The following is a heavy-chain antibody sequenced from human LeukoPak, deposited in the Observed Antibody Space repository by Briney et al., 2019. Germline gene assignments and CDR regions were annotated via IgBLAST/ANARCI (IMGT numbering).Heavy chain of an antibody. CDR1: GGSISSSSYY. Sequence: PSETLSLTCTVSGGSISSSSYYWGWIRQPPGKGLEWIGSIYYSGSTYYSPSLKSRVTMSVDTSKNQFSLKLSSVTAADTAVYYCARDRSGSYGELYYYYMDVWGKGTTVTVSS. CDR3: ARDRSGSYGELYYYYMDV. V-gene: IGHV4-39*07. D-gene: IGHD5-18*01. CDR2: IYYSGST. J-gene: IGHJ6*03.